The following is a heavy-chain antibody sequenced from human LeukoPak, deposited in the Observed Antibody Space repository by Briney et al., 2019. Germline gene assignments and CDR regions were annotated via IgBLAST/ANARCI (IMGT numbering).Heavy chain of an antibody. CDR1: GGSISSGDYY. D-gene: IGHD3-10*01. V-gene: IGHV4-30-4*08. CDR2: IYYGGST. Sequence: TLSLTCTVSGGSISSGDYYWSWIRQPPGKRLECIWYIYYGGSTYYTPSLKSPVTISVDTSKNQFSLKIDCVTAADRAVYYCAREGTAFLVRVVRTLDPWGQGTLVTVSS. J-gene: IGHJ5*02. CDR3: AREGTAFLVRVVRTLDP.